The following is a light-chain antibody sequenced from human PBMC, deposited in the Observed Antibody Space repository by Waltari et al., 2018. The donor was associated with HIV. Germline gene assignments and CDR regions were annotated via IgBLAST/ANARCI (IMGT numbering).Light chain of an antibody. J-gene: IGKJ4*01. CDR3: QQYFNAPIT. CDR1: RSILYNPNNKNY. Sequence: DIVMTQSPDSLALSLGERATINCKSSRSILYNPNNKNYLAWYQQKPGQPPQLLIYWASTREFGVPDRFSGSGSGTNFTLTISSLQTEDVAVYYCQQYFNAPITFGGGTRVEI. CDR2: WAS. V-gene: IGKV4-1*01.